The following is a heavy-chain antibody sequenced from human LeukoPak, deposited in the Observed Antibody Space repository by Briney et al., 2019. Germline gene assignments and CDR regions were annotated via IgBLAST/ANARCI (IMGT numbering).Heavy chain of an antibody. CDR1: GFSFSYYS. CDR2: ISSSSSTI. Sequence: GGSLRLSCTASGFSFSYYSMNWVRQAPGKGLEWVSYISSSSSTIYYADSVKGRFTISRDNAKNSLYLQMNSLRAEDTAVYYCARGDSSSWYYFDYWGQGTLVTVSS. J-gene: IGHJ4*02. D-gene: IGHD6-13*01. CDR3: ARGDSSSWYYFDY. V-gene: IGHV3-48*04.